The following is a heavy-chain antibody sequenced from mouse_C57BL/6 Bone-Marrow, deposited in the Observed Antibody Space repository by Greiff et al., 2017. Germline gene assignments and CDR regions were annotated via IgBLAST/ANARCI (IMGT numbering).Heavy chain of an antibody. CDR2: INPYNGGT. J-gene: IGHJ3*01. CDR1: GYTFTDYY. V-gene: IGHV1-19*01. CDR3: VYDYDVSWFAY. Sequence: DVQLQESGPVLVKPGASVKMSCKASGYTFTDYYMNWVKQSHGKSLEWIGVINPYNGGTSYNQKFKGKATLTVDKSSSTAYMELNSLTCEGSAVYYCVYDYDVSWFAYWGQGTLVTVSA. D-gene: IGHD2-4*01.